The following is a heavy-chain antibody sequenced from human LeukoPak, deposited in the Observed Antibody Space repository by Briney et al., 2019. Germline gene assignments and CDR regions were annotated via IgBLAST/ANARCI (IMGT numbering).Heavy chain of an antibody. J-gene: IGHJ4*02. Sequence: GSLRLSCAASGFTFSSYAMSWVRQAPGKGLEGVSAISGSGGSTYYADSVKGRFTISRDNSKNTLYLQMNSLRAEDTAVYYCAKPGEYQLPLDYWGQGTLVTVSS. CDR1: GFTFSSYA. CDR3: AKPGEYQLPLDY. D-gene: IGHD2-2*01. V-gene: IGHV3-23*01. CDR2: ISGSGGST.